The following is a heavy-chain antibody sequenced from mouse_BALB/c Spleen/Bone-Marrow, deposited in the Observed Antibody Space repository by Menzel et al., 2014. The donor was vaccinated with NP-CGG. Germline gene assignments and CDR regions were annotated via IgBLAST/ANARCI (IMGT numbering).Heavy chain of an antibody. CDR1: GYTFTDYA. Sequence: QGQLKESGPEVVRPGVSVKISCKGSGYTFTDYAMHWVKPSHAKSLEWIGVISTYNGNTNYNQKFKGKATMTVDNSSSHANMDLARVTSEDSAFYYCANEVRAPWYAMDYWGQGTSVTVSS. V-gene: IGHV1-67*01. CDR3: ANEVRAPWYAMDY. CDR2: ISTYNGNT. D-gene: IGHD2-1*01. J-gene: IGHJ4*01.